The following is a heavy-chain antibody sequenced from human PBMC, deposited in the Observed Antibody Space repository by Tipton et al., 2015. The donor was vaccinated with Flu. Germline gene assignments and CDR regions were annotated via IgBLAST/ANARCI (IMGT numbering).Heavy chain of an antibody. CDR1: GFTFSSYW. CDR2: IKQDGSEK. CDR3: ARDPDCSGGSCYSGVFYGMDV. V-gene: IGHV3-7*01. J-gene: IGHJ6*02. Sequence: AASGFTFSSYWMSWVRQAPGKGLEWVANIKQDGSEKYYVDSVKGRFTISRDNAKNSLYLQMNSLRAEDTAVYYCARDPDCSGGSCYSGVFYGMDVWGQGTTVTVSS. D-gene: IGHD2-15*01.